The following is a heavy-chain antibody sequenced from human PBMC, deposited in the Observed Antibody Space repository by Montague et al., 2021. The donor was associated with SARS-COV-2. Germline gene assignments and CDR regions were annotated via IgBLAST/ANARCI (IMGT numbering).Heavy chain of an antibody. CDR3: ARDSFEAPLFFDY. J-gene: IGHJ4*02. V-gene: IGHV4-59*01. Sequence: SETLSLTCTVSGGSISTYYWNWIRQSPGKGLKWLGYFYYSLNTNYNPSLKGRLTISVDTSENQVSLNLRSVTAADTAVYYCARDSFEAPLFFDYWGQGILVTVSS. CDR1: GGSISTYY. CDR2: FYYSLNT. D-gene: IGHD3-16*01.